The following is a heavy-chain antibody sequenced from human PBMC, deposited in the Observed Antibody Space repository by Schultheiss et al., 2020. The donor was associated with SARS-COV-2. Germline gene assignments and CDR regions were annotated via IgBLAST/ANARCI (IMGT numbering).Heavy chain of an antibody. V-gene: IGHV4-4*07. D-gene: IGHD6-13*01. CDR2: IYHSGST. J-gene: IGHJ3*02. CDR1: GGSISSYY. CDR3: ASFTGAYSSSWGGYVAFDI. Sequence: SETLSLTCTVSGGSISSYYWSWIRQPAGKGLEWIGRIYHSGSTYYNPSLKSRVTISVDTSKNQFSLKLSSVTAADTAVYYCASFTGAYSSSWGGYVAFDIWGQGTMVTVSS.